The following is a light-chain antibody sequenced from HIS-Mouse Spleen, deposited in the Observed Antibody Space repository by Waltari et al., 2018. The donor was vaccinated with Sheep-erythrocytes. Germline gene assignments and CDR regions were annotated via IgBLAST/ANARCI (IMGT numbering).Light chain of an antibody. CDR2: DVS. V-gene: IGLV2-11*01. J-gene: IGLJ2*01. CDR3: CSYAGSYTVV. Sequence: QSALTQPRSVSGSPGQSVTISCTGTSSDVGGYNYVSGYQQHPGKAPKLMIYDVSKRPSVVPDRFSGSKSGNTASLTISGLQAEDEADYYCCSYAGSYTVVFGGGTKLTVL. CDR1: SSDVGGYNY.